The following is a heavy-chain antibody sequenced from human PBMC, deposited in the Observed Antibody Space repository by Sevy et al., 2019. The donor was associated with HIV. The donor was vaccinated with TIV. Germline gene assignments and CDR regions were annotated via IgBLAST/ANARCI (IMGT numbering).Heavy chain of an antibody. Sequence: GSLRLSCAASGLSFSNAWMAWVRQAPGKGLEWVGRIRSETGGGTTDFAAFAKGKFTISRDDPKNTPYLQMNSLKTEDTAVYYCAIDHRRDGMIVVPFEKWGLGTLVTVSS. V-gene: IGHV3-15*01. J-gene: IGHJ4*02. CDR3: AIDHRRDGMIVVPFEK. CDR1: GLSFSNAW. CDR2: IRSETGGGTT. D-gene: IGHD3-22*01.